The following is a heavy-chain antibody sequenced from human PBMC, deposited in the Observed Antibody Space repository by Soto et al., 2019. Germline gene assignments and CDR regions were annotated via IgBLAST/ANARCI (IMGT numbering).Heavy chain of an antibody. J-gene: IGHJ3*02. V-gene: IGHV5-51*01. Sequence: PGESLKISCKGSGYSFTSYWIGWVRQMPGKGLEWMGIIYPGDSDTRYSPSFQGQVTISADKSISTAYLQWSSLKASDTAMYYCARRITMFRGVQVDDAFYIWGQGTMVTVSS. CDR2: IYPGDSDT. CDR3: ARRITMFRGVQVDDAFYI. D-gene: IGHD3-10*01. CDR1: GYSFTSYW.